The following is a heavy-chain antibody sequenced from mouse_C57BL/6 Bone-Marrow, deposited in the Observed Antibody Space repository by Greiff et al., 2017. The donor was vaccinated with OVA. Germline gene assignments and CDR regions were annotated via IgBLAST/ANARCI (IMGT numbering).Heavy chain of an antibody. V-gene: IGHV1-81*01. CDR3: ARSAYYSNLYAMDY. CDR2: IYPRSGNT. J-gene: IGHJ4*01. D-gene: IGHD2-5*01. CDR1: GYTFTSYG. Sequence: QVQLQQSGAELARPGASVKLSCKASGYTFTSYGISWVKLRTGQGLEWIGEIYPRSGNTYYNEKFKGKATLTADKSSSTAYMELRSLTSEDSAVYFCARSAYYSNLYAMDYWGQGTSVTVSS.